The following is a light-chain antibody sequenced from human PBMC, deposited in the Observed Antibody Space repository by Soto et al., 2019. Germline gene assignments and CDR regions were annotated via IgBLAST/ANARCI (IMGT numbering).Light chain of an antibody. J-gene: IGKJ2*01. CDR2: SAS. Sequence: ETVLTQSPGTLSLSPGERATLSCRASQTVSSNYLAWYQQKPGQAPRLLIYSASSRATGIPDRFSGSGSGTDFTLTISRLAPEDFAVYYCQQYGSSYIFGQGTKLEIK. CDR1: QTVSSNY. CDR3: QQYGSSYI. V-gene: IGKV3-20*01.